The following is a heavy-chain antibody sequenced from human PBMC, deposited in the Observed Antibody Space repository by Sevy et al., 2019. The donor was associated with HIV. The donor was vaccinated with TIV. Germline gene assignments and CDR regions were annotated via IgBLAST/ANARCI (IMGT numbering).Heavy chain of an antibody. D-gene: IGHD2-8*01. V-gene: IGHV3-23*01. J-gene: IGHJ4*02. CDR1: GFTFSKYS. Sequence: GGFLRLSCAASGFTFSKYSMSWVRQPPGKGLEWVSTLSFGCGEINYADSVKGRFTISGDNSKSSVYLQMNNLRPEDTAVYYCAREGCTKPHDYWGQGTLVTVSS. CDR2: LSFGCGEI. CDR3: AREGCTKPHDY.